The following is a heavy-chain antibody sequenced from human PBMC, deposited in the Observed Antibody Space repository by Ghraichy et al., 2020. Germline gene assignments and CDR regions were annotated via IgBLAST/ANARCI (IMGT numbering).Heavy chain of an antibody. V-gene: IGHV3-21*01. CDR3: ARDPYSSGSTPGY. Sequence: GGSLRLSCAASGFTFSSYSMNWVRQAPGKRLEWVSSISSSSSYIYYTDSVKGRFTISRDNAKNSLYLQMNSLRAEDTAVYYCARDPYSSGSTPGYWGQGTLVTVSS. D-gene: IGHD1-26*01. CDR1: GFTFSSYS. J-gene: IGHJ4*02. CDR2: ISSSSSYI.